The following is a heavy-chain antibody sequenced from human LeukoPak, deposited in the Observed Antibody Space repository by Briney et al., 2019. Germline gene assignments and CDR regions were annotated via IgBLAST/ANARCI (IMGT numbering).Heavy chain of an antibody. D-gene: IGHD2-2*01. CDR1: GFTFTSSA. J-gene: IGHJ6*02. Sequence: SVKVSCKASGFTFTSSAVQWVRQARGQRLEWIGWIVVGSGNTNYARKFQERVTITRDMSTSTAYMELSSLRSEDTGVYYCAAPSPGVVPAAIDPGDYYYYYGMDVWGQGTTVTVSS. V-gene: IGHV1-58*01. CDR3: AAPSPGVVPAAIDPGDYYYYYGMDV. CDR2: IVVGSGNT.